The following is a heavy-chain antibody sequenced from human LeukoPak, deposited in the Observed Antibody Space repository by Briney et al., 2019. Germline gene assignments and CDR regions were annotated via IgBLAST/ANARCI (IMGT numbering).Heavy chain of an antibody. Sequence: GGSLRLSCAASGFTFSSYGMHWVRQAPGKGLEWVAVISYDGSNKNYVDSVKGRFTISRDNSKNTLYLQMNSLRAEDTAVYYCARPYYDSSGYAVGYFDYWGQGTLVTVSS. CDR3: ARPYYDSSGYAVGYFDY. CDR1: GFTFSSYG. D-gene: IGHD3-22*01. CDR2: ISYDGSNK. J-gene: IGHJ4*02. V-gene: IGHV3-30*03.